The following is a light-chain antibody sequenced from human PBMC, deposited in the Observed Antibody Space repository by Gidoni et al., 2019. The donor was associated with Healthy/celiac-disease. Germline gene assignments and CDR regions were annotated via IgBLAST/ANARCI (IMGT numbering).Light chain of an antibody. CDR2: KAS. Sequence: DIQMTQSPSTLSASVGDRVTITCRASQSISSWLAWYQQKPGKAPKLLIYKASSLESGVPSRCSGSGSGTVFTLTISSLQPDDFATYYCQQYNSYHSFGQGTKLEIK. J-gene: IGKJ2*03. CDR3: QQYNSYHS. CDR1: QSISSW. V-gene: IGKV1-5*03.